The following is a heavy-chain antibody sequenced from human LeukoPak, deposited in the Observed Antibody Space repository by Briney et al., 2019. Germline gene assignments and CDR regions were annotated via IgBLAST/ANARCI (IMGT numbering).Heavy chain of an antibody. CDR2: ISWNSGSI. D-gene: IGHD6-19*01. Sequence: GGSLRLSCAASGFTFDDYAMHWVRQAPGKGLEWVSGISWNSGSIGYADSVKGRFTIPRDNAKNSLYLQMNSLRAEDTALYYCAKDNRLIAVAGKGFDYWGQGTLVTVSS. CDR1: GFTFDDYA. V-gene: IGHV3-9*01. CDR3: AKDNRLIAVAGKGFDY. J-gene: IGHJ4*02.